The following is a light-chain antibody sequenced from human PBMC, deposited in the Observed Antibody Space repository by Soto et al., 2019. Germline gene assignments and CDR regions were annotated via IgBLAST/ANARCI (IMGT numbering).Light chain of an antibody. CDR1: QSISTW. V-gene: IGKV1-5*01. Sequence: DIQMTQSPSTLSASVGDRVTITCRASQSISTWLAWYQQRPGKAPNLLIYDASILESGVPSRFSGSGSGTEVTLTINRLQPDDFATYYCQHYKGYFRRTFGQGTRVEIK. CDR3: QHYKGYFRRT. CDR2: DAS. J-gene: IGKJ1*01.